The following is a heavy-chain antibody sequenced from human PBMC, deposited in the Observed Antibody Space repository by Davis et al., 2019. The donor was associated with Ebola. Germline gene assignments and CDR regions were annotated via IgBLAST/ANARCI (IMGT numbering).Heavy chain of an antibody. J-gene: IGHJ4*02. V-gene: IGHV3-9*01. Sequence: GGSLTLSCAASGFTFDDYAMHWVRQAPGKGLEWVSGISWNSGSIGYADSVKGRFTISRDNAKNALYLQMNSLRAEDTALYYCAKAFWSGYHFDYWGQGTLVTVSS. CDR1: GFTFDDYA. CDR3: AKAFWSGYHFDY. D-gene: IGHD3-3*01. CDR2: ISWNSGSI.